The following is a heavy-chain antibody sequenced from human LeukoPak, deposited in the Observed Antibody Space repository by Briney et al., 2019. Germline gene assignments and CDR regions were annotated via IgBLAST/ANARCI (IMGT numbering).Heavy chain of an antibody. CDR1: GFTFSSYA. Sequence: GGSLRLSCAASGFTFSSYAMSWVRQAPGKGLEWVSAISGSGGSTYYADSVKGRFTISRDNSKNTLYLQMNSLRAEDTAVYYCAKAPLYYDILTGYSLPQGWFDPWGQGTLVTVSS. V-gene: IGHV3-23*01. CDR3: AKAPLYYDILTGYSLPQGWFDP. J-gene: IGHJ5*02. D-gene: IGHD3-9*01. CDR2: ISGSGGST.